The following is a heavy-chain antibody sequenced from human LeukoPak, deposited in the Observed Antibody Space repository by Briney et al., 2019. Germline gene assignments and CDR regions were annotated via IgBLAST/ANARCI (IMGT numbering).Heavy chain of an antibody. V-gene: IGHV1-46*01. CDR1: GYTFTSYY. CDR2: INPSGGST. D-gene: IGHD2-21*02. Sequence: ASAKVSCKASGYTFTSYYMHWVRQAPGQGLEWMGIINPSGGSTSYAQKFQGRVTMTRDMSTSTVYMELSSLRSEDTAVYYCARGSVVTAIPFNFDYWGQGTLVTVSS. CDR3: ARGSVVTAIPFNFDY. J-gene: IGHJ4*02.